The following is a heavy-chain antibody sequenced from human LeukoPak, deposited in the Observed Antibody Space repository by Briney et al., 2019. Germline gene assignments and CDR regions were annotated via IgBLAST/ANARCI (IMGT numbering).Heavy chain of an antibody. Sequence: TGGSLRLSCAASGFTFSRYSMNWVRQAPGKGLEWVSSISGSSIYKYYADSVKGRFTISRDNAKNSLYLQVNSLRAEDTAVYYCARDFYDSSGYYYDYWGQGTLVTVSS. V-gene: IGHV3-21*01. J-gene: IGHJ4*02. CDR3: ARDFYDSSGYYYDY. D-gene: IGHD3-22*01. CDR2: ISGSSIYK. CDR1: GFTFSRYS.